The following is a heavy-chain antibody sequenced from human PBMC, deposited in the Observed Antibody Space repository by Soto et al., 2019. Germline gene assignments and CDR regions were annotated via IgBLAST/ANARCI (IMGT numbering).Heavy chain of an antibody. V-gene: IGHV3-23*01. CDR2: ISGSGGST. CDR3: AKENYDYICGIYRYTGVGYFAY. Sequence: EVQLLESGGGLVQPGGSLRLSCAASGFTFSSDAMSWVRQAPGKGLEWVSTISGSGGSTYYADSVKGRITISRDNSKNTLYLQMNSLRAEDTAVYYCAKENYDYICGIYRYTGVGYFAYWGQGTLVTVSS. J-gene: IGHJ4*02. CDR1: GFTFSSDA. D-gene: IGHD3-16*02.